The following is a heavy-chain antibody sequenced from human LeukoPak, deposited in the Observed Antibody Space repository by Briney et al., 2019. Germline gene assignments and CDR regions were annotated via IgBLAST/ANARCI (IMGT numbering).Heavy chain of an antibody. CDR3: ARERGMNIRAFDI. CDR2: INPNSGGT. CDR1: GYTFTGYY. Sequence: GASVKVSCKASGYTFTGYYMHWVRQAPGQGLEWMGWINPNSGGTNYAQKFQGWVTMTRDTSISTAYMELSRLRSDDTAVYYCARERGMNIRAFDIWGQGTMVTVSS. J-gene: IGHJ3*02. V-gene: IGHV1-2*04. D-gene: IGHD2/OR15-2a*01.